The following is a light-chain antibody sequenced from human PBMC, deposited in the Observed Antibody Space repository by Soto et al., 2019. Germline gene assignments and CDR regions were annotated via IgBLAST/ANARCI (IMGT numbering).Light chain of an antibody. CDR1: SSDVGGYYF. Sequence: QSALTQPRSVSGSPGQSVTISCTGTSSDVGGYYFVSWYQQHPGKAPKLMIYDVTKRPSGVPDRFSGSRSGNTASLTISGLQAEDEADYYCYSYAGRYTHVFATGTKVTVL. CDR3: YSYAGRYTHV. CDR2: DVT. V-gene: IGLV2-11*01. J-gene: IGLJ1*01.